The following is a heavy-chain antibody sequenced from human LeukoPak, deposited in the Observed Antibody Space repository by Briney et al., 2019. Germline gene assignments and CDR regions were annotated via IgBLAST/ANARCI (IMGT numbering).Heavy chain of an antibody. V-gene: IGHV3-11*01. D-gene: IGHD2-2*01. CDR2: ITNVGDGI. CDR1: GFTFSDYY. J-gene: IGHJ4*02. Sequence: GGSLRLSCVASGFTFSDYYMAWIRQAPGKGLDWVSYITNVGDGIYYADSVKGRFTISRDNAKNSLYLQMNSLRAEDTAVYYCARSIPAGNRRWGQGTLVTVSS. CDR3: ARSIPAGNRR.